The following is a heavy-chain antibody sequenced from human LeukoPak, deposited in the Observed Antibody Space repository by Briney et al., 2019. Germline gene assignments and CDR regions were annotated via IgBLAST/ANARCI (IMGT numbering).Heavy chain of an antibody. J-gene: IGHJ4*02. Sequence: SETLSLTCTVSGGSISSYYWSWIRQPPGKGLEWIGYIYYSGSTNYNPSLKSRVTISVDTSKNQFSLKLSSVTAADTAVYYCARSWSRTFDYWGQGTLVTVSS. V-gene: IGHV4-59*01. CDR2: IYYSGST. D-gene: IGHD3-10*01. CDR3: ARSWSRTFDY. CDR1: GGSISSYY.